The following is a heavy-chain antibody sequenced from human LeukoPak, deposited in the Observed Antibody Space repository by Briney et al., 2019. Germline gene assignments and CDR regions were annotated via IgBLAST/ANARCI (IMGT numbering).Heavy chain of an antibody. J-gene: IGHJ4*02. D-gene: IGHD3-16*01. CDR2: ISSSSSYI. CDR3: ARGGGEVDY. CDR1: GFTFSDYD. V-gene: IGHV3-21*01. Sequence: GGSLRLSCAASGFTFSDYDMNWVRQAPGKGLEWVSSISSSSSYIYYADSVKGRFTISRDNAKNSLYLQMNSLRAEDTAVFYCARGGGEVDYWGQGTLVTVSS.